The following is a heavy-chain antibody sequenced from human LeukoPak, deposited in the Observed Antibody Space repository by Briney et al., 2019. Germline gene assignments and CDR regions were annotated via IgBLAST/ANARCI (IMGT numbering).Heavy chain of an antibody. CDR3: ARSLTAAAGDY. V-gene: IGHV5-51*01. Sequence: GESLKISCEGSGXRFTSYWSGWVRQIPGKGLEWMAIIYPADSDIRYSPSFQGQVTISADKSISTAYLQWSSLKASDTAMYYCARSLTAAAGDYWGQGTLVTVSS. CDR1: GXRFTSYW. J-gene: IGHJ4*02. D-gene: IGHD6-25*01. CDR2: IYPADSDI.